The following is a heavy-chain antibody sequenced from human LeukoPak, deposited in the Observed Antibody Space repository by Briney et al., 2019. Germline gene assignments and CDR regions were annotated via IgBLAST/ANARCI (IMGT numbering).Heavy chain of an antibody. V-gene: IGHV4-38-2*02. D-gene: IGHD6-13*01. Sequence: SETLSLTCTVPGYSISSGYYWGWIRQSPGKGLEWIGSIYNSGSTYYNPSLKSRVTISIDTSKNQFSLKLSSVTAADTAVYYCAREYRSSWYLNWFDPWGQGTLVTVSS. J-gene: IGHJ5*02. CDR3: AREYRSSWYLNWFDP. CDR1: GYSISSGYY. CDR2: IYNSGST.